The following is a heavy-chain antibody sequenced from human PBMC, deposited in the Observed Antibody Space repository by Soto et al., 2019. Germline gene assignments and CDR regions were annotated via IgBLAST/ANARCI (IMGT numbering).Heavy chain of an antibody. D-gene: IGHD3-3*01. Sequence: QITLNESGPPVVRPTETLTLTCRFSGFSLTTSGVGVGWIRQSPGKAPEWLALIYWDDDKRYSASLKSRLTITQDPSKNQVVLTVSDLDPTDTATYYCAHRVLRTVFGLVTTTAIYFDFWGQGTPVAVSS. CDR3: AHRVLRTVFGLVTTTAIYFDF. J-gene: IGHJ4*02. CDR2: IYWDDDK. V-gene: IGHV2-5*02. CDR1: GFSLTTSGVG.